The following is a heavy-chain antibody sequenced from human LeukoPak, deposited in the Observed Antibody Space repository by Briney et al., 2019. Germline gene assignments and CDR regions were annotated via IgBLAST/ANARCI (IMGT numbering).Heavy chain of an antibody. CDR3: ARDWGYYDSSGYRVVEYFQH. Sequence: VASVKVSCKASGYTFTGYYMHWVRQAPGQGLEWVGWINPNSGGTNYAQKFQGRVTMTRDTSISTAYMELSRLRSDDTAVYYCARDWGYYDSSGYRVVEYFQHWGQGTLVTVSS. CDR1: GYTFTGYY. V-gene: IGHV1-2*02. D-gene: IGHD3-22*01. CDR2: INPNSGGT. J-gene: IGHJ1*01.